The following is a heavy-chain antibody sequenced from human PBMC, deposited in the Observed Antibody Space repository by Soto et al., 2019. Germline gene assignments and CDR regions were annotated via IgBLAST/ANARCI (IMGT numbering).Heavy chain of an antibody. Sequence: QGQLEESGGGLVKPGGSLRLSCAASGFTFSAVYMSWIRQAPNKGLEYISYISSSGTSANYADSVKGRFTISRDNAKNSLYLQMNSLRAEDTAVYYCARERVAVTGQYFDYWGLGALVTVSS. CDR1: GFTFSAVY. V-gene: IGHV3-11*05. CDR2: ISSSGTSA. J-gene: IGHJ4*02. CDR3: ARERVAVTGQYFDY. D-gene: IGHD6-19*01.